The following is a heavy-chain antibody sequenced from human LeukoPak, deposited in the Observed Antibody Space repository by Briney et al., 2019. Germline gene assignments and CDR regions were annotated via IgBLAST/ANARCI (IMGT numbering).Heavy chain of an antibody. CDR1: GYTFTGYY. D-gene: IGHD2-2*01. Sequence: ASVKVSCKASGYTFTGYYMHWVRQAPGQGLEWMGWINPNSGGTNYAQKFQGRVTMTRDTSISTAYMELSRLRSDDTAVYYCARDDLPAAAINAGVGYFDYWGQGTLVTVSS. CDR3: ARDDLPAAAINAGVGYFDY. J-gene: IGHJ4*02. CDR2: INPNSGGT. V-gene: IGHV1-2*02.